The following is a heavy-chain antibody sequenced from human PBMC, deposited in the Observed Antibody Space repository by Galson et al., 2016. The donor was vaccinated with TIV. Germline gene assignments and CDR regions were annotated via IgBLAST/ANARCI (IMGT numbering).Heavy chain of an antibody. CDR1: GISVNNDW. Sequence: SLRLSCAASGISVNNDWMHWVRQSPEKGLVWVARIDTDGTTTYYADSVKGRFSISRDNAKNTVYLQMNNLIAADTAVYYCVRDRLGWHWGQGTLVTVSS. D-gene: IGHD3-16*01. CDR2: IDTDGTTT. J-gene: IGHJ1*01. V-gene: IGHV3-74*01. CDR3: VRDRLGWH.